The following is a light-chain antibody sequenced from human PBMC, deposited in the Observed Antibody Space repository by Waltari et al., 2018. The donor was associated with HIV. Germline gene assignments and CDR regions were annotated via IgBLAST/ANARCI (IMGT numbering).Light chain of an antibody. CDR2: EDS. Sequence: SYELTQPPSVSVSPGQTARITCSGDALPKKYAYWFQQKSGQAPVVVIHEDSKRPSGIPERFSGSSSGTVATLTMSGAQAEDEAVYHCYSLDYSGNHGVFGGGTTLTVL. CDR1: ALPKKY. V-gene: IGLV3-10*01. J-gene: IGLJ3*02. CDR3: YSLDYSGNHGV.